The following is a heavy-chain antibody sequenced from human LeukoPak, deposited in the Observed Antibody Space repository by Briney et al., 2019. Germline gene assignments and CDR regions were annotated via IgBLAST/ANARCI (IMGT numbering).Heavy chain of an antibody. J-gene: IGHJ4*02. Sequence: GGSLRLSCAASGFTFSSYEMNWVRQAPGKGLEWVSYISSSGSTIYYADSVKGRFTISRDNAKNSLYLQMNSLRAEDTAVYYCAKGRGRGILWFGELFLWGQGTLVTVSS. V-gene: IGHV3-48*03. D-gene: IGHD3-10*01. CDR1: GFTFSSYE. CDR3: AKGRGRGILWFGELFL. CDR2: ISSSGSTI.